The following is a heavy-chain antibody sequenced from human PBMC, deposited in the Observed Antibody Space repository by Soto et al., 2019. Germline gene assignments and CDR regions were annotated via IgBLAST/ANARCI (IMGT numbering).Heavy chain of an antibody. CDR3: ARHTARRRSFDY. D-gene: IGHD5-18*01. CDR2: VSSSGSTI. V-gene: IGHV3-48*03. Sequence: SLRLSFAPSGFTFSSYEMNWFRQAPGPGLEWVSYVSSSGSTIYYADSVKGRFTISRDNDKNSLNLQMNSLRAEDTAVYYCARHTARRRSFDYWGQGTLVTVSS. J-gene: IGHJ4*02. CDR1: GFTFSSYE.